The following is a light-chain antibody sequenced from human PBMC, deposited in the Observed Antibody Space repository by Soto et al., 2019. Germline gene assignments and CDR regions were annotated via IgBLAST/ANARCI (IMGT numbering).Light chain of an antibody. CDR1: QSISTF. J-gene: IGKJ2*01. CDR3: QQSYSPPYT. Sequence: DIQMTQSPSSLSAFVGDRVTITCQASQSISTFFNWYQQKPGTAPKLLIYAASRLKSGVASRFSGSGSGTIFTLTISSLQPEDFATYYCQQSYSPPYTVGQGTKLEIK. V-gene: IGKV1-39*01. CDR2: AAS.